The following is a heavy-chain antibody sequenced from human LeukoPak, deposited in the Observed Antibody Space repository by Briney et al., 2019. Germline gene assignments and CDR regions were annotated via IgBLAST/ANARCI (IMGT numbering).Heavy chain of an antibody. J-gene: IGHJ4*02. CDR3: ARIRGTESGLSHFDS. CDR2: IIPVLGIA. D-gene: IGHD2-8*02. CDR1: GGTLSSYP. V-gene: IGHV1-69*02. Sequence: SVKVSCKASGGTLSSYPICWVRQASGQGLEWMGRIIPVLGIANYAQTFQGRVTITADKSSSTAYMELSSLRSEDTAVYYCARIRGTESGLSHFDSWGPGTLVFVSS.